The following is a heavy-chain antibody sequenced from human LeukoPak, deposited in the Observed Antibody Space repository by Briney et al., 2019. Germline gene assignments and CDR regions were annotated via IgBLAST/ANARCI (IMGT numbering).Heavy chain of an antibody. CDR2: INHSGST. CDR1: GGSFSGYY. J-gene: IGHJ5*02. V-gene: IGHV4-34*01. Sequence: SETLSLTRAVYGGSFSGYYWSWIPHPPGKRLEWIVEINHSGSTNYNPSLKSRVTISVDTSKNQFSLKLSSVTAAHTAVYYCARQRQNYYGSGSYLLRGRFDPWGQGTLVTVSS. CDR3: ARQRQNYYGSGSYLLRGRFDP. D-gene: IGHD3-10*01.